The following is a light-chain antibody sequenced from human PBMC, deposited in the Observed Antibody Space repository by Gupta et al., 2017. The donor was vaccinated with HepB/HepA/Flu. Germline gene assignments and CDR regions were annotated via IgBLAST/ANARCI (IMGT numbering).Light chain of an antibody. CDR3: QTWGTGILV. CDR2: LNSDGSH. V-gene: IGLV4-69*01. Sequence: LVLTQSPSASASLGASVQLTCPLSSGHSSYAIAWQQQPPEQVPRYLRKLNSDGSHSTADATPDLSSSSSSGAERYPTMASLQAEDDDYYYCQTWGTGILVFGGGTKLTVL. CDR1: SGHSSYA. J-gene: IGLJ2*01.